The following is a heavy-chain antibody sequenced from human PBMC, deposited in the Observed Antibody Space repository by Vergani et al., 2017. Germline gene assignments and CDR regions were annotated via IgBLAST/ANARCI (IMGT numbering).Heavy chain of an antibody. CDR3: AKDHDYGSGSLDY. Sequence: EVQLLESGGDLVQPGGSLRLSCAASGFTFSSYAMSWVRQAPGKGLEWVSAISGSGGSTYYADSVKGRFTISRDNSKNTLYLQMNSLRAEDTAVYYCAKDHDYGSGSLDYWGQGTLVTVSS. D-gene: IGHD3-10*01. V-gene: IGHV3-23*01. J-gene: IGHJ4*02. CDR2: ISGSGGST. CDR1: GFTFSSYA.